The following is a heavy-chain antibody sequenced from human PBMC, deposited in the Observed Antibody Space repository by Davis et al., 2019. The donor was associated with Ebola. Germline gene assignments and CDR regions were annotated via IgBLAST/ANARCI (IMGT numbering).Heavy chain of an antibody. D-gene: IGHD1-26*01. J-gene: IGHJ6*04. V-gene: IGHV1-46*01. CDR3: ARAGYGSDLPDTYYYYYGMDV. CDR2: INPSGGST. Sequence: AASVKVSCKASGYTFTSYYMHWVRQAPGQGLEWMGIINPSGGSTSYAQKFRGRVTMTRDTSTSTVYMELNSLGYDDTAVYFCARAGYGSDLPDTYYYYYGMDVWGKGTTVAVSS. CDR1: GYTFTSYY.